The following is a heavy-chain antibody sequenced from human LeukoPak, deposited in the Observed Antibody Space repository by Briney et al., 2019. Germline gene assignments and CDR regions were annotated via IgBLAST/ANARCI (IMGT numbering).Heavy chain of an antibody. CDR3: ARGAYCGGDCYSRLDYYYYDMDV. CDR2: IYTSGST. CDR1: GGSISSYY. J-gene: IGHJ6*02. D-gene: IGHD2-21*02. V-gene: IGHV4-4*07. Sequence: SSETLSLTCTVSGGSISSYYWSWIRQPAGKGLEWIGRIYTSGSTNYNPSLKSRVTMSVDTSKNQFSLKLSSVTAADTAVYYCARGAYCGGDCYSRLDYYYYDMDVWGQGTTVTVSS.